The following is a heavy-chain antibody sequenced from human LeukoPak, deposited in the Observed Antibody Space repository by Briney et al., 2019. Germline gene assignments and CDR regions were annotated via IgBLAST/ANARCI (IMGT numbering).Heavy chain of an antibody. CDR3: ASRYCSGGSCYSGLNYYYYMDV. V-gene: IGHV4-4*07. Sequence: SETLSLTCTVSGGSISSYYWSWIRQPAGEGLEWIGRIYTSGSTNYNPSLKSRVTMSVDTSKNQFSLKLSSVTVADTAVYYCASRYCSGGSCYSGLNYYYYMDVWGKGTTVTVSS. D-gene: IGHD2-15*01. CDR2: IYTSGST. CDR1: GGSISSYY. J-gene: IGHJ6*03.